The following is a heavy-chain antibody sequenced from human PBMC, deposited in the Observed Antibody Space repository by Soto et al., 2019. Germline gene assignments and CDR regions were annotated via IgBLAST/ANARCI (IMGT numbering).Heavy chain of an antibody. CDR1: GFTFSSYA. D-gene: IGHD6-6*01. V-gene: IGHV3-30-3*01. CDR3: ARDGIEYSSSFDY. CDR2: ISYDGSNK. J-gene: IGHJ4*02. Sequence: QVQLVESGGGVVQPGRSLRLSCAASGFTFSSYAMHWVRQAPGKGLEWVAVISYDGSNKYYADSVKGRLTISRDNSKNNLYLKINNIRAKDEAVYYCARDGIEYSSSFDYWGQGTLVTVSS.